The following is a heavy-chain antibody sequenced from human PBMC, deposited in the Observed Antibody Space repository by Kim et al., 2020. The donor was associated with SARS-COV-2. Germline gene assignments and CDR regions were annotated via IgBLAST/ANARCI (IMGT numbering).Heavy chain of an antibody. D-gene: IGHD6-13*01. CDR3: ARVPYSSSTDWYFDL. Sequence: GSGKGRFTNSRDNAKNSLYLQMTSLRDEDTAVYYCARVPYSSSTDWYFDLWGRGTLVTVSS. V-gene: IGHV3-48*02. J-gene: IGHJ2*01.